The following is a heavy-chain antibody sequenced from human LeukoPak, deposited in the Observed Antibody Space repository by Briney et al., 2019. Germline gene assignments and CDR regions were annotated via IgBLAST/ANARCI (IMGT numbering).Heavy chain of an antibody. CDR1: GYTFTGYY. CDR3: AGGSLLFYNVDIVATLFDY. CDR2: INPNSGGT. D-gene: IGHD5-12*01. J-gene: IGHJ4*02. Sequence: ASVKVSCKASGYTFTGYYMHWVRQAPGQGLEWMGWINPNSGGTNYAQKFQGWVTMTRDTSISTAYMELSRLRSDDTAVYYCAGGSLLFYNVDIVATLFDYWGQGTLVTVSS. V-gene: IGHV1-2*04.